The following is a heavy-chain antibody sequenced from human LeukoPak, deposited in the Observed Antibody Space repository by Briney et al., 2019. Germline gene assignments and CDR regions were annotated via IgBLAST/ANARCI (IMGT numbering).Heavy chain of an antibody. J-gene: IGHJ4*02. CDR2: ISASNSYT. CDR1: GYTFSDYY. D-gene: IGHD2-21*02. CDR3: ARDIAGTARSDY. Sequence: GGSLRLSCAASGYTFSDYYMSWIRQAPGQGLEWVSYISASNSYTNYADSVKGRFTISRDNAKNSLYLQMNSLRAEATAVYYCARDIAGTARSDYWGQGTLVTVSS. V-gene: IGHV3-11*05.